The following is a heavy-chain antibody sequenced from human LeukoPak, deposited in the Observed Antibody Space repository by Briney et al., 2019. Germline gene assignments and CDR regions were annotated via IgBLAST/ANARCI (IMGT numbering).Heavy chain of an antibody. CDR1: GFTLSSYE. V-gene: IGHV3-NL1*01. J-gene: IGHJ6*03. D-gene: IGHD6-13*01. Sequence: GGSLRLSCTVSGFTLSSYEMSWIRQAPGKGLEWVSSIDYDGGSGHYADSVKGRFTISRDNSKNTLYLQMNSLRAEDTAVYYCAKDYYSSSWYRYYYYYMDVWGKGTTVTVSS. CDR2: IDYDGGSG. CDR3: AKDYYSSSWYRYYYYYMDV.